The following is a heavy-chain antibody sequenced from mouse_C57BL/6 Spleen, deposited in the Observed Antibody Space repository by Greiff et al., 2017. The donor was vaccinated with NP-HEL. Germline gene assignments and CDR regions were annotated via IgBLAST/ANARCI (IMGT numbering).Heavy chain of an antibody. Sequence: QVQLQQPGAELVRPGSSVKLSCKASGYTFTSYWMHWVKQRPIQGLEWIGNIDPSDSETHYNQKFKDKATLTVDKSSRPAYMQLSSLTSEDSSVYYCARGYSGSSFYYAMDYWGQGTSVTVSS. CDR2: IDPSDSET. V-gene: IGHV1-52*01. J-gene: IGHJ4*01. CDR3: ARGYSGSSFYYAMDY. CDR1: GYTFTSYW. D-gene: IGHD1-1*01.